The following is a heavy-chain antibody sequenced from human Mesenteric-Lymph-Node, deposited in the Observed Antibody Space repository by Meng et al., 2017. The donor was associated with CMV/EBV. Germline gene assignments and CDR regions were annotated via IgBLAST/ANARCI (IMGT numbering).Heavy chain of an antibody. Sequence: QLQLQESGPGLVKPSETLSRTCTVSGGSISSSSYYWRWIRQPPGKGPEEIGSIYYSGSTYYNPSLKSRVTISVDTSKNLFSLKLSSVTAADTAVYYCARPHYYGSGSSPWFDPWGQGTLVTVSS. D-gene: IGHD3-10*01. CDR1: GGSISSSSYY. CDR2: IYYSGST. CDR3: ARPHYYGSGSSPWFDP. V-gene: IGHV4-39*01. J-gene: IGHJ5*02.